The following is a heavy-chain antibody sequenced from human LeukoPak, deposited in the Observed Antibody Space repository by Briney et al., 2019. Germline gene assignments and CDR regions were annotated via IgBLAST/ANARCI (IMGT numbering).Heavy chain of an antibody. J-gene: IGHJ4*02. CDR1: GFTFSSYA. CDR2: ISTSGANT. V-gene: IGHV3-23*01. CDR3: AKRAGSYRCFDD. D-gene: IGHD3-16*02. Sequence: PGGSLRLSCAASGFTFSSYAMGWARQGPVKGLEWVSSISTSGANTYYADSVKGRFTISRDNSKNTLYLQMNSLRAEDTAVYYCAKRAGSYRCFDDWGQGTLVTVSS.